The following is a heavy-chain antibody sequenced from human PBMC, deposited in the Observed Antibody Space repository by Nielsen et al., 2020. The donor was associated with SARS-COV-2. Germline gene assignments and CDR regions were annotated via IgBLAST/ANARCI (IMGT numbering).Heavy chain of an antibody. D-gene: IGHD6-6*01. J-gene: IGHJ6*03. Sequence: SETLSLTCTVSGGSISSYYWSWIRQPPGKGLEWIGYIYYSGSTNYNPSLKSRVTISVDTSKDQFSLKLSSVTAADTAVYYCARASSSYYYYYMDVWGKGTTVTVSS. CDR2: IYYSGST. CDR1: GGSISSYY. V-gene: IGHV4-59*01. CDR3: ARASSSYYYYYMDV.